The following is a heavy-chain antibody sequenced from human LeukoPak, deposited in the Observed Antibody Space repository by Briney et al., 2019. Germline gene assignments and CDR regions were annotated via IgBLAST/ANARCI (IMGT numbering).Heavy chain of an antibody. V-gene: IGHV3-23*01. Sequence: GGSLRLSCAVSGFTFSSYAMSWVRQAPGKGLEWVSAISGSGGSTYYADSVKGRFTISRDNSKNTLFLQMNSLRAEDTAVYYSAKRDAYNSSLYYFDYWGQGTLVSVSS. J-gene: IGHJ4*02. CDR1: GFTFSSYA. CDR2: ISGSGGST. D-gene: IGHD5-24*01. CDR3: AKRDAYNSSLYYFDY.